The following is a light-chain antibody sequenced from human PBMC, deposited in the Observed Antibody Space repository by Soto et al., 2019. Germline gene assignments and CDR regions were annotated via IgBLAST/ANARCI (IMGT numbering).Light chain of an antibody. CDR1: QTVNRN. CDR2: GAS. J-gene: IGKJ2*01. CDR3: QQYNDWPRYT. Sequence: EIVMTQSPVTLSVSPGEGATLSCRASQTVNRNLAWYQKKPGQAPRLLIYGASTGAAGIPIRFSGSGSGTDFTLTIISPQPEDFAVYYCQQYNDWPRYTFGQGTKLEIK. V-gene: IGKV3-15*01.